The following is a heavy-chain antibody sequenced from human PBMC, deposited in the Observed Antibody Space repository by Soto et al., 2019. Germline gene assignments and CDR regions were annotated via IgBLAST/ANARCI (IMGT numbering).Heavy chain of an antibody. CDR1: GGSISTYY. CDR3: ATWFGEPYFDY. CDR2: ISYSGST. D-gene: IGHD3-10*01. J-gene: IGHJ4*02. Sequence: SETLSLTCTVSGGSISTYYWSWIRQPPGKGLEWIGYISYSGSTNYNPSLRSRVTISLDTSKNQFSLKLNSVTAADTAVYYCATWFGEPYFDYWGQGTLVTVSS. V-gene: IGHV4-59*12.